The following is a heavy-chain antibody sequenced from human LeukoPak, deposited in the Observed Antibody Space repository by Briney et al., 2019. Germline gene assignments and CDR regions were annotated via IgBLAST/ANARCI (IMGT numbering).Heavy chain of an antibody. Sequence: SETLSLTCTVSGGSITSYSWSWVRQPPGKGLEWIGSIYYSGSTYYNPSLKSRVTISVDTSKNQFSLKLSSVTAADTAVYYCATNPQGMATTHAFDIWGQGTMVTVSS. D-gene: IGHD5-24*01. CDR3: ATNPQGMATTHAFDI. V-gene: IGHV4-59*05. J-gene: IGHJ3*02. CDR2: IYYSGST. CDR1: GGSITSYS.